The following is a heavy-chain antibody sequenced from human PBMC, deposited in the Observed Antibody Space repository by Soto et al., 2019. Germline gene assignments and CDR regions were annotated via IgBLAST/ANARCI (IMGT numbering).Heavy chain of an antibody. Sequence: QVQLVQSGAEVKKPGASVKVSCKASGYTFTSYDISWVRQAPGQGLEWMGWMNAHNGNTGYAQKFQGRVTMTVNTSIGTAYMEVCSVVADETAGYYGVSYCWEYSYPMDDWGQGTTVTVSS. CDR2: MNAHNGNT. CDR3: VSYCWEYSYPMDD. D-gene: IGHD2-8*02. J-gene: IGHJ6*02. CDR1: GYTFTSYD. V-gene: IGHV1-8*01.